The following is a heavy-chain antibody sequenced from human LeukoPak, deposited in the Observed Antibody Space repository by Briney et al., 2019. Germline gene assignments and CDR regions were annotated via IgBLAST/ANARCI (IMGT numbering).Heavy chain of an antibody. J-gene: IGHJ4*02. CDR1: GFTFGDYA. CDR3: TRRRFLEWLYFDY. Sequence: GGSLRLSCTASGFTFGDYAMSWFRQAPGKGLEWVGFIRSKAYGGTSEYAASVKGRFTISRDDSKSIAYLQMNSLKTDDTAVYYCTRRRFLEWLYFDYWGQGTLVTVSS. D-gene: IGHD3-3*01. CDR2: IRSKAYGGTS. V-gene: IGHV3-49*03.